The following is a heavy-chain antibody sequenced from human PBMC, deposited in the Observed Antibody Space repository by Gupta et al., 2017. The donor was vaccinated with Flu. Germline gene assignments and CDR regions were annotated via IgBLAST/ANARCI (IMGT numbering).Heavy chain of an antibody. D-gene: IGHD6-25*01. CDR3: ASVPPALTLDYHCFMDV. CDR2: ISPSGST. CDR1: GGSLSNGGYY. Sequence: GGSLSNGGYYWSWLRQLPGKGLQCIGYISPSGSTYYNPSLKSRISISLDTSTNHFSLTVTSVTAADSAVYFCASVPPALTLDYHCFMDVWG. J-gene: IGHJ6*03. V-gene: IGHV4-31*02.